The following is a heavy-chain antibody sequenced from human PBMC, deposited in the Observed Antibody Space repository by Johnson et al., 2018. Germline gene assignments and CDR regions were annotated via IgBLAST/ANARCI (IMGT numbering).Heavy chain of an antibody. CDR3: ARLDYDILTGYYTDYYYYMDV. CDR2: IIPIFGTA. V-gene: IGHV1-69*01. J-gene: IGHJ6*03. D-gene: IGHD3-9*01. CDR1: GGTFSSYA. Sequence: VQLVESGAEVKKPGSSVKVSCKASGGTFSSYAISWVRQAPGQGLEWMGGIIPIFGTANYAQKFQGRVTITADESTSTAYMELSRLGSEDTAVYPCARLDYDILTGYYTDYYYYMDVWGKGTTVTVSS.